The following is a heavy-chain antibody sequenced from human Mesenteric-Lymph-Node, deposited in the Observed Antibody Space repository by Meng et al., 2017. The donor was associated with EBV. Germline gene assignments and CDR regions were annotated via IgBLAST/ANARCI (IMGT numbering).Heavy chain of an antibody. V-gene: IGHV7-4-1*02. CDR2: INTNTGNP. CDR3: ARDPPYSSPSYRWFDP. J-gene: IGHJ5*02. D-gene: IGHD3-22*01. Sequence: QVQLEQSGAVVKKPXSSVKVXCKASGGTFTSSGINWVRQAPGQGLEWMGWINTNTGNPTYALGFTGRFVFSLDTSVSTSYLQISSLKTEDTAVYYCARDPPYSSPSYRWFDPWGQGTLGTVSS. CDR1: GGTFTSSG.